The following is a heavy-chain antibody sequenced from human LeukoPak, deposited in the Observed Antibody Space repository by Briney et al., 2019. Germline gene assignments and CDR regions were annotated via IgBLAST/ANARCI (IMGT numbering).Heavy chain of an antibody. J-gene: IGHJ3*02. V-gene: IGHV4-61*02. Sequence: PPETLSLTCTVSGGSVSSGTYYWSWIRQPAGTGLEWIGRIYTSGSTNYNPSLKSRITISIDTSKNQFSLKLSSVTAADTAVYYCARDSGSGWFYEAFDIWGQGTIVIVSS. CDR2: IYTSGST. CDR3: ARDSGSGWFYEAFDI. D-gene: IGHD6-19*01. CDR1: GGSVSSGTYY.